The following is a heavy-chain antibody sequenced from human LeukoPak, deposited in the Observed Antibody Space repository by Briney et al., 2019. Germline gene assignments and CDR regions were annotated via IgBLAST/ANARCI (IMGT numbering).Heavy chain of an antibody. CDR1: GFTFSTYW. CDR3: AKNWGWFDY. CDR2: VKEDGSEK. J-gene: IGHJ4*02. D-gene: IGHD7-27*01. V-gene: IGHV3-7*05. Sequence: GGSLRVSRAASGFTFSTYWMNWVRQAPGKGLEWVATVKEDGSEKYYMDSVKGRFIIFRDNAKNSLYLQMNSLRAEDTAVYHCAKNWGWFDYWGQGTLVTVSS.